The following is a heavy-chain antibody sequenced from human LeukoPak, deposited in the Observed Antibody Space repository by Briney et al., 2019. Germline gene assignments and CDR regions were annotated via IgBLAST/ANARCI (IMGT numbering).Heavy chain of an antibody. V-gene: IGHV3-33*01. CDR2: IWYDGSNK. CDR3: ARTYAGYYGSGSPDY. CDR1: GFTFSSYG. J-gene: IGHJ4*02. D-gene: IGHD3-10*01. Sequence: GGSLRLSCAASGFTFSSYGMHWVRQAPGKGLEWVAVIWYDGSNKYYADSVKGRFTISRDNSKNTLYLQMNSLRAEDTAVYYCARTYAGYYGSGSPDYWGQGTLVTVSS.